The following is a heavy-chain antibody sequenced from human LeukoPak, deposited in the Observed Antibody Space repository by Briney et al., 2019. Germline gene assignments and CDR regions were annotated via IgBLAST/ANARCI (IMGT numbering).Heavy chain of an antibody. J-gene: IGHJ4*02. V-gene: IGHV4-34*01. CDR3: ARYRSRVVPAAPYYFDY. D-gene: IGHD2-2*01. CDR1: GGSFSGYY. Sequence: SETLSLTCAVYGGSFSGYYWSWIRQPPGKGLEWIGEINHSGSTNYNPSLKSRVTISVDTSKNQFSLKLSSVTAADTAVYYCARYRSRVVPAAPYYFDYWGQGTLVTVSS. CDR2: INHSGST.